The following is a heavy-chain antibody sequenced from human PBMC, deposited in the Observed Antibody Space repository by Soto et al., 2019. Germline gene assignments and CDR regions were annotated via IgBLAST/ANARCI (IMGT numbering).Heavy chain of an antibody. CDR1: GGSISSGGYS. Sequence: SETLSLTCAVSGGSISSGGYSWSWIRQPPGKGLEWIGYIYHSGSTYYNPSLKSRVTISVDRSKNQFSLKLSSVTAADTAVYYCARLRLGELSLFSPWGQGTLVTVSS. V-gene: IGHV4-30-2*01. D-gene: IGHD3-16*02. CDR3: ARLRLGELSLFSP. J-gene: IGHJ5*02. CDR2: IYHSGST.